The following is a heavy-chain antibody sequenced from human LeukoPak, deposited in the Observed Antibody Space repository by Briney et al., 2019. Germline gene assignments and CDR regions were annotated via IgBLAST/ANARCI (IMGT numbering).Heavy chain of an antibody. CDR1: GYSLGAYG. CDR2: ISGYNGDT. CDR3: ARDSLTGSYYRLDY. D-gene: IGHD1-26*01. J-gene: IGHJ4*02. V-gene: IGHV1-18*01. Sequence: ASVKVSCKASGYSLGAYGISWMRQAPGQGLEWMGWISGYNGDTKHRQKLQGRVTMTTDTSTNTAYMELRSLRSDDTAVYFCARDSLTGSYYRLDYWGQGTLVTVSS.